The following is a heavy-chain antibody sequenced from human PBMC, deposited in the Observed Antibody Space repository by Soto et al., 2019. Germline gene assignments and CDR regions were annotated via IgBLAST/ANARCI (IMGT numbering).Heavy chain of an antibody. CDR3: ARCNFYYYCIDF. J-gene: IGHJ6*04. V-gene: IGHV1-69*13. CDR1: GGTFSSYA. Sequence: SVKVSCKSSGGTFSSYAISWVRQAPGEGLEWMGGIIPIFGTANYAQKFQGRVTITADESTTTAYMELSSLRSEDTAVYYCARCNFYYYCIDFWGKGTTVTGSS. CDR2: IIPIFGTA.